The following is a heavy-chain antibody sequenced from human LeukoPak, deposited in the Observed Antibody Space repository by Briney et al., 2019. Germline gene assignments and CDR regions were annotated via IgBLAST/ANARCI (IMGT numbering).Heavy chain of an antibody. Sequence: PSETLSLTCTVSGGSISSSSYYWGWIRQPPGKGLEWIGSIYYSGSTYYNPSLKSRVIISVDTSKNQFSLKLSSETAADTAVYYCARHSFMRSPITPWGQGTLVTVSS. CDR3: ARHSFMRSPITP. CDR1: GGSISSSSYY. V-gene: IGHV4-39*01. D-gene: IGHD3-16*01. J-gene: IGHJ5*02. CDR2: IYYSGST.